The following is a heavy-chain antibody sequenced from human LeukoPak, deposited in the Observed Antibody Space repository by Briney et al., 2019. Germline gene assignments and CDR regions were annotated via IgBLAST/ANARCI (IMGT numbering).Heavy chain of an antibody. CDR1: GGSISDYY. J-gene: IGHJ4*02. CDR2: TYTSGST. V-gene: IGHV4-4*07. CDR3: ARDVYYYGSGSYYNPLGY. D-gene: IGHD3-10*01. Sequence: PSEALSLTCTVSGGSISDYYWSWIRQPAGKGLEWIGRTYTSGSTNYNPSLKSRVTMSVDTSKNQFSLKVSSVTAADTAVYYCARDVYYYGSGSYYNPLGYWGQGTLVTVSS.